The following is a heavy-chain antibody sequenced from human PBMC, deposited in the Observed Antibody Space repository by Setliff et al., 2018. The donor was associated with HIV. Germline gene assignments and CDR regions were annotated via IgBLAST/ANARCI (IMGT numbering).Heavy chain of an antibody. D-gene: IGHD6-19*01. CDR2: IIPIFGTA. CDR3: AARIAVAAPIFQDAFDI. Sequence: SVKVSCKASGGTFSSYAISWVRRAPGQGLEWMGGIIPIFGTANYAQKFQGRVTITTDESTSTAYMELSSLRSEDTAVYYCAARIAVAAPIFQDAFDIWGQGTMVTVS. V-gene: IGHV1-69*05. J-gene: IGHJ3*02. CDR1: GGTFSSYA.